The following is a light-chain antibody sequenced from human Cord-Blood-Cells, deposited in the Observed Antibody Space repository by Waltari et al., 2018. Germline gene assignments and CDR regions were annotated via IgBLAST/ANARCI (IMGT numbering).Light chain of an antibody. Sequence: EFVFTQSPGTLSSSPGERVTLSCRASQSVSCSYLAWYQQKPGQAPRLLIYGASSRATGIPDRFSGSGSGTDFTLTISRLEPEDFAVYYCQQYGSSPPYTFGQGTKLEIK. V-gene: IGKV3-20*01. CDR3: QQYGSSPPYT. J-gene: IGKJ2*01. CDR1: QSVSCSY. CDR2: GAS.